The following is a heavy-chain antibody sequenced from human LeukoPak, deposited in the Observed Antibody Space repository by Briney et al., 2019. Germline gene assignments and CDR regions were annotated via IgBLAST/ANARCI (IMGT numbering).Heavy chain of an antibody. CDR2: ISAYNGNT. J-gene: IGHJ4*02. CDR3: ATGGVYGSSTSCYTSPEY. Sequence: GASVKVSCKASGYTFTSYGISWVRQAPGQGLEWMRWISAYNGNTNYAQKLQGRVTMTTDTSTSTAYMELRSLRSDDTAVYYCATGGVYGSSTSCYTSPEYWGQGTLVTVSS. V-gene: IGHV1-18*01. CDR1: GYTFTSYG. D-gene: IGHD2-2*02.